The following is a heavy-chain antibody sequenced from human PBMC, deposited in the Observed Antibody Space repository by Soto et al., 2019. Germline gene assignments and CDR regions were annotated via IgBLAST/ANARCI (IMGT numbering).Heavy chain of an antibody. CDR2: ISSSSSYI. CDR3: ARGPDYYYYYGMDV. V-gene: IGHV3-21*01. CDR1: GFTFSSYS. Sequence: EVQLVESGGGLVKPGGSLRLSCAASGFTFSSYSMNWVRQAPGKGLEWVSSISSSSSYIYYADSVKGRFTISRDNAKNSLYLQMNSLRAEDTAVYYCARGPDYYYYYGMDVWGQGTTVTVSS. J-gene: IGHJ6*02.